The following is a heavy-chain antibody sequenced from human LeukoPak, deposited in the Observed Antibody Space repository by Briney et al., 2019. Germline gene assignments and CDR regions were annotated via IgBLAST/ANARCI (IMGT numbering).Heavy chain of an antibody. CDR3: AKDTGSGTYSYHSDY. Sequence: PGGSLRLSCAASGFTFDDYSMHWVRQAPGKGLEWVPLISWDGGSTYYADSVKGRFTISRDNSKNSLYLHMNSLRTEDTALYYCAKDTGSGTYSYHSDYWGQGTLVTVSS. D-gene: IGHD1-26*01. CDR1: GFTFDDYS. CDR2: ISWDGGST. J-gene: IGHJ4*02. V-gene: IGHV3-43*01.